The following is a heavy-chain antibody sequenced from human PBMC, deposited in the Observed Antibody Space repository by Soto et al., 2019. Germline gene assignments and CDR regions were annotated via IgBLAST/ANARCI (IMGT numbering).Heavy chain of an antibody. CDR2: IDYSGRT. CDR3: ALGKFIDV. J-gene: IGHJ6*03. V-gene: IGHV4-31*03. CDR1: GVSLSSSGHY. Sequence: QVQLQESGPGLVKPSQTLSLTCTVSGVSLSSSGHYWNWVRQHPGKGLEWVGYIDYSGRTYYNPSLQSRLVMSIDPSKKQFSLNLNSVTAADTALYFCALGKFIDVWGRGTTFTFSS. D-gene: IGHD3-16*01.